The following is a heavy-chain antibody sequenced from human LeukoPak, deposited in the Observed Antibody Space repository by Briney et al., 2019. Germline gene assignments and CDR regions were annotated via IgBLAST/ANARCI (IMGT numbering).Heavy chain of an antibody. D-gene: IGHD3-16*02. J-gene: IGHJ4*02. CDR2: FDAEDGET. Sequence: ASVTVSYKLSVYTLTELSMHLVRQAPGNGLEWMGGFDAEDGETIYPQQFHGRVTINHVTSTDTDYMQLSSLSSEDPAVDYCATAEIRDDYVWGSYRYVYFDYWGQGTLVTVSS. CDR3: ATAEIRDDYVWGSYRYVYFDY. CDR1: VYTLTELS. V-gene: IGHV1-24*01.